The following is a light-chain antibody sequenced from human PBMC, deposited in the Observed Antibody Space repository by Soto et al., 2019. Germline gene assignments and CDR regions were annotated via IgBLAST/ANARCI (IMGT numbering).Light chain of an antibody. V-gene: IGLV2-14*01. J-gene: IGLJ3*02. CDR1: SSDVGGYNY. Sequence: SALTQPASVSGSPGQSITISCTGTSSDVGGYNYVSWYQQHPGKAPKLMIYEVSNRPSGVSNRFSGSKSGNTASLTISGLQAEDEIDYYCSSYTSSSSWVFGGGTKLTVL. CDR2: EVS. CDR3: SSYTSSSSWV.